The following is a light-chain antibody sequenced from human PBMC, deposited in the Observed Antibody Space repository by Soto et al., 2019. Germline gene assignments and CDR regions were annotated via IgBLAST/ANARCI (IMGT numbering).Light chain of an antibody. CDR3: QQYGSSPPWT. V-gene: IGKV3-20*01. Sequence: EIVLTQSPATLSVSPGERATLSCRASQSVSSNLAWYQQKPGQAPRLLIYDASSRATGTPDRFSGSGSGTDFTLTISRLEPEDFALYYCQQYGSSPPWTFGQGTKVDIK. CDR1: QSVSSN. CDR2: DAS. J-gene: IGKJ1*01.